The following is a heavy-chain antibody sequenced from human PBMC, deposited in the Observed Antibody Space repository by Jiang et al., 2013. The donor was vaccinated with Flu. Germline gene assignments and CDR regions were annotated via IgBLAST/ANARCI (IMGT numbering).Heavy chain of an antibody. CDR1: GYIFTDHY. Sequence: GAEVKKPGASVKVSCKASGYIFTDHYMHWVRQAPGQGLEWMGLINPSGTGTKYAQKFQGRVTMTRDTSTSTDYMELNSLRSEDTAVYYCARGTVVTPSDYWGQGTRVIVSS. J-gene: IGHJ4*02. CDR2: INPSGTGT. CDR3: ARGTVVTPSDY. D-gene: IGHD4-23*01. V-gene: IGHV1-46*01.